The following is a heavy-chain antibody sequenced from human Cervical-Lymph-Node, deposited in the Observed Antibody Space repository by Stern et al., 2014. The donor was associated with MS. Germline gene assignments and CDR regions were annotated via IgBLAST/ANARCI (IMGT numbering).Heavy chain of an antibody. V-gene: IGHV3-30*18. D-gene: IGHD3-10*01. Sequence: VQLVESGGGVVQPGRSLRLSCVASGFTFTTYGMHWVRQAPGKGLEWVAGILSDGSKKYYADSVKGRFTISRDNSKNTLYLQMSSLRAEDTAVYYCAKDRKTYYYGSGSYYNSYYFDYWGQGTLVTVSS. J-gene: IGHJ4*02. CDR3: AKDRKTYYYGSGSYYNSYYFDY. CDR2: ILSDGSKK. CDR1: GFTFTTYG.